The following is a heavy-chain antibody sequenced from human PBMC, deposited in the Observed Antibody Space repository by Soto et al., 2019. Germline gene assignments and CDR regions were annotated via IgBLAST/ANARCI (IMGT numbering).Heavy chain of an antibody. CDR1: GYTFTDFY. V-gene: IGHV1-46*03. CDR2: INPRDGTT. Sequence: ASVTVSCKASGYTFTDFYIHWFRQAPGQGLEWMGIINPRDGTTSYTQRFHDRATMTRDTSTGTFFMELRSLASVDAAVYFCARGRQWLDPYYFDYWGQGTLVTVSS. J-gene: IGHJ4*02. D-gene: IGHD6-19*01. CDR3: ARGRQWLDPYYFDY.